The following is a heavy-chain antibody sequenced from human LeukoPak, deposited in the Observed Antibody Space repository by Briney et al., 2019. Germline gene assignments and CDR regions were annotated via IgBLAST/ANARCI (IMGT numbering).Heavy chain of an antibody. V-gene: IGHV1-18*01. CDR2: ISAYNDNT. CDR1: GYTFTSYG. CDR3: ARGPHGGWYFFRYYYYMDV. J-gene: IGHJ6*03. Sequence: ASVTVSCKASGYTFTSYGISWVRQAPGQGLEWMGWISAYNDNTNYAQKLQGRVTMTTDTSTSTAYMELRSLRSDDTAVYYCARGPHGGWYFFRYYYYMDVWGKGTTVTVSS. D-gene: IGHD6-19*01.